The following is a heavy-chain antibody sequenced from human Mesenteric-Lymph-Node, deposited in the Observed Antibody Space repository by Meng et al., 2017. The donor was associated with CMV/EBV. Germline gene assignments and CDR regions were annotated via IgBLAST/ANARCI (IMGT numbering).Heavy chain of an antibody. Sequence: GESLKISCAASGFTFSSYWMHWVRQAPGKGLVWVSRINSDGSSTSYADSVKGRFTISRDNAKNSLYLQMNSLRAEDTAVYYCARDFFSAFWSGYYPYYFDFWGQGTLVTVSS. CDR1: GFTFSSYW. CDR3: ARDFFSAFWSGYYPYYFDF. J-gene: IGHJ4*02. D-gene: IGHD3-3*01. V-gene: IGHV3-74*01. CDR2: INSDGSST.